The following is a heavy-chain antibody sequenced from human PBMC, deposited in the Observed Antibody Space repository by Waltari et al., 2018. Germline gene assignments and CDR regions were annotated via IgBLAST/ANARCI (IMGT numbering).Heavy chain of an antibody. CDR2: INPKSGGT. J-gene: IGHJ4*02. Sequence: QVQLVQSGAEVKKPGASVKVSCKASGYTFTGYYMHWVRQAPGQGLEWRGWINPKSGGTNYAQKFQGRVTMTRDTSISTAYMELSSLRSDDTAVYYCARVEAVAGTYWGQGTLVTVSS. CDR3: ARVEAVAGTY. V-gene: IGHV1-2*02. CDR1: GYTFTGYY. D-gene: IGHD6-19*01.